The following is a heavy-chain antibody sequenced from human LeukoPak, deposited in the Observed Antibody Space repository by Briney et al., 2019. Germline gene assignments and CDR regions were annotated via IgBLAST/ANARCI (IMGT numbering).Heavy chain of an antibody. CDR2: IYYSGST. CDR1: GGSISSSSYY. CDR3: ARGGSDSGSYCED. Sequence: PSETLSLTCTVSGGSISSSSYYWGWIRQPPGKGLEWIGSIYYSGSTYYNPSLKSRVTISVDTSKNQFSLKLSSVTAADTAVYYCARGGSDSGSYCEDWGQGTLVTVSS. D-gene: IGHD1-26*01. V-gene: IGHV4-39*01. J-gene: IGHJ4*02.